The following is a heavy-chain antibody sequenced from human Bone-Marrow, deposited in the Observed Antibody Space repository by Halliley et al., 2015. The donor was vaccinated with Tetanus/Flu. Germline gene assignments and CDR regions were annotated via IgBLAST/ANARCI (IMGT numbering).Heavy chain of an antibody. D-gene: IGHD3-3*01. J-gene: IGHJ5*02. CDR1: GGFIRSGGYY. CDR3: ARGVGNNWFDP. Sequence: TLSLTCTVSGGFIRSGGYYWSWIRQHPGKGLEWIGNIYYSGSTYYNPSLKSRVTISVDTSKNQFSLKLSSVTAADTAVYYCARGVGNNWFDPWGQGTLVTVSP. CDR2: IYYSGST. V-gene: IGHV4-31*03.